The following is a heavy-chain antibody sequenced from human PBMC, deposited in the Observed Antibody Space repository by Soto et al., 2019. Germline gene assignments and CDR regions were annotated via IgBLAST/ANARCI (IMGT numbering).Heavy chain of an antibody. CDR2: ITDSGSTI. CDR3: ARVGWTSLTLLDY. CDR1: GFPFSVYY. V-gene: IGHV3-11*01. Sequence: QVQLVESGGGLVKPGGSLRLSCAASGFPFSVYYMSWIRQAPGKGLEWLSYITDSGSTIYYADSVKGRFTISRDNAKNSLYLQMNSLRAEDTAVYYCARVGWTSLTLLDYWGQGTLVTVSS. J-gene: IGHJ4*02. D-gene: IGHD4-17*01.